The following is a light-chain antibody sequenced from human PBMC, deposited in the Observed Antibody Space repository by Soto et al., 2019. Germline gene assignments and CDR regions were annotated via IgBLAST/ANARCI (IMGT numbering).Light chain of an antibody. V-gene: IGKV3-20*01. J-gene: IGKJ5*01. CDR3: QQYGSSPRT. CDR1: QSVASSY. CDR2: EAS. Sequence: EIVMTQSPATLSVSPGERATLSCRASQSVASSYLAWYQQKPGQAPRLLIYEASSRATGIPDRVSGSGSGTDFTLTISRLEPEDFAVYYCQQYGSSPRTFGQGTRLEIK.